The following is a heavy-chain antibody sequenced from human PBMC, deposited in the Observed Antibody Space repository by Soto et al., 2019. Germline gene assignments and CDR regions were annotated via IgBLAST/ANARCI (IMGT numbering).Heavy chain of an antibody. D-gene: IGHD6-13*01. Sequence: QVQLQESGPGLVKPSQTLSLTCTVSGGSISSGGYYWRWIRQHPGKGLEWIGYIYYSGSTYYNPSLKSRVTISADTSKNQFSLKLSSVTAADTAVYYCARDPFIAAAGFDYWGQGTLVTVSS. CDR2: IYYSGST. V-gene: IGHV4-31*03. CDR1: GGSISSGGYY. CDR3: ARDPFIAAAGFDY. J-gene: IGHJ4*02.